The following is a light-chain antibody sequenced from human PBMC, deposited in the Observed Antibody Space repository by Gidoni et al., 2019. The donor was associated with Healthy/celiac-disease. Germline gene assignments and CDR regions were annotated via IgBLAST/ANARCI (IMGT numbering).Light chain of an antibody. J-gene: IGKJ1*01. CDR1: QSVSSSY. V-gene: IGKV3-20*01. Sequence: EIVLTQAPGTLSLSPGERATLSCRASQSVSSSYLAWYQQKPGQAPRLLIYGASSRAPGIPDRFSGSVSGTDFPLTISRLEPVAFAVYYCPQYGSSRTFGQGTKVEIK. CDR2: GAS. CDR3: PQYGSSRT.